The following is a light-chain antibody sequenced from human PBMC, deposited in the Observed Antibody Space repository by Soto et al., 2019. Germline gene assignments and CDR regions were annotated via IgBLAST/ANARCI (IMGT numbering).Light chain of an antibody. Sequence: IQLPQSPSSLSASIEDRVTITCRARLDSNSFLAWYQQKPGKTPNLLIYEASILQRAVPSRFSGNISLTDFSLTISSLQADDVATCYCQQTRSYPSTFRGGTKQDIK. CDR1: LDSNSF. V-gene: IGKV1-9*01. CDR3: QQTRSYPST. CDR2: EAS. J-gene: IGKJ4*01.